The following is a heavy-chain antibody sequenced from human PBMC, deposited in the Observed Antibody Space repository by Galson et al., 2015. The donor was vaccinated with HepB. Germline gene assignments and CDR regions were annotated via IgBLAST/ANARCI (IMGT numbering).Heavy chain of an antibody. V-gene: IGHV4-39*07. CDR2: IYYSGST. D-gene: IGHD3-3*01. CDR3: ARGRVLGVRAYYFDY. Sequence: SETLSLTCTVSGGSISSSSYYWGWIRQPPGKGLEWIGSIYYSGSTYYNPSLKSRVTISVDTSKNQFSLKLSSVTAADTAVYYCARGRVLGVRAYYFDYWGQGTLVTVSS. J-gene: IGHJ4*02. CDR1: GGSISSSSYY.